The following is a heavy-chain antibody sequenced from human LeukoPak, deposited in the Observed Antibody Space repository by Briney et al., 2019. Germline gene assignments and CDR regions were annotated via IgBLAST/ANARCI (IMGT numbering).Heavy chain of an antibody. CDR2: IRSKANSYAT. Sequence: QPGGSLRLSCAASGFTFSGSAMHWVRQASGKGLEWVGRIRSKANSYATAYAASVKGRFTISRDDSKNTAYLQMNSLKTEDTAVYYCTRHEDSSWYVYYYYMDVWGKGTTVTVSS. D-gene: IGHD6-13*01. V-gene: IGHV3-73*01. CDR1: GFTFSGSA. J-gene: IGHJ6*03. CDR3: TRHEDSSWYVYYYYMDV.